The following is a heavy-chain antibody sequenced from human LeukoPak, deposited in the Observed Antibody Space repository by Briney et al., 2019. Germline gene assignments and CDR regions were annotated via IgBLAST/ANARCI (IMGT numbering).Heavy chain of an antibody. CDR2: MNPNSGNT. CDR3: ARSLSGSGSYPTRGYYYGMDV. V-gene: IGHV1-8*01. CDR1: GYTFTSYD. Sequence: GASVKVSCKASGYTFTSYDINWVRQATGQGLEWMGWMNPNSGNTGYAQKFQGRVTMTRNTSISTAYMELSSLRSEDTAVYYCARSLSGSGSYPTRGYYYGMDVWGQGTTVTVSS. D-gene: IGHD3-10*01. J-gene: IGHJ6*02.